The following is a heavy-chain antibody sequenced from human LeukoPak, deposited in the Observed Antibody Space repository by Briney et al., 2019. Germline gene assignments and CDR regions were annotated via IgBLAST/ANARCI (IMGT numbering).Heavy chain of an antibody. V-gene: IGHV3-23*01. D-gene: IGHD2-21*01. CDR1: GFTFSSDD. J-gene: IGHJ2*01. Sequence: GGSLRLSCAASGFTFSSDDMSWVRQAPGKGLEWVSAISGDGGSIYADSVKGRFTISRDNSKNTLYLQMNSLRAEDTAIYYCAKPIPYWYFDLWGRGTLVTVSS. CDR3: AKPIPYWYFDL. CDR2: ISGDGGSI.